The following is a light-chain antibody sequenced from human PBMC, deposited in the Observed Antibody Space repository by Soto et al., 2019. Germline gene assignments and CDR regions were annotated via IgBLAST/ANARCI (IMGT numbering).Light chain of an antibody. Sequence: ITQSPYHLAETRGERATINCKSSQRGLFSLNNTNYSAWYQQKPGHPPTLLIYWASTPESGVPDRFSGSGSGTDFTLTISSLQAEDVAVYYCQQYYSPPHPFAHGTKVDIK. CDR2: WAS. J-gene: IGKJ1*01. CDR3: QQYYSPPHP. CDR1: QRGLFSLNNTNY. V-gene: IGKV4-1*01.